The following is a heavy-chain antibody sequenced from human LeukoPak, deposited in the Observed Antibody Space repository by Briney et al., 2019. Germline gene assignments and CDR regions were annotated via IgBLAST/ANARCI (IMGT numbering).Heavy chain of an antibody. V-gene: IGHV1-2*02. CDR3: ARAGGYCSGGSCYGWFDP. CDR2: INPNSGGT. J-gene: IGHJ5*02. D-gene: IGHD2-15*01. Sequence: ASVKVSCKASGYTFTGYYIHWVRQAPGQGLEWMGWINPNSGGTNYAQKFQGRVTMTRDTSISTAYMELSRLRSDDTAVYYCARAGGYCSGGSCYGWFDPWGQGTLVTVSS. CDR1: GYTFTGYY.